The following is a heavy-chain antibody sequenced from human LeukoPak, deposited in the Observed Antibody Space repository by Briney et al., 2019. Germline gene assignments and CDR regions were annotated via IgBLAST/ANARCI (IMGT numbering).Heavy chain of an antibody. J-gene: IGHJ4*02. V-gene: IGHV3-23*01. D-gene: IGHD3-16*01. CDR1: GFTFSTYG. CDR3: AKASWVSSTDAVR. Sequence: GGSLRLSCAASGFTFSTYGMSWVRQAPGKGLEWVSSIRSTGGSAYYADSVKGRFTLSSDSSRNTVYFQLNNLRVEDTAIYYCAKASWVSSTDAVRWGQGTLVTVSS. CDR2: IRSTGGSA.